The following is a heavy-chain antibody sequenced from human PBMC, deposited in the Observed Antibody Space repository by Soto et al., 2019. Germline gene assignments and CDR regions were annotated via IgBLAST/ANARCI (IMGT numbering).Heavy chain of an antibody. Sequence: QVQLQESGPGLVKPSETLSLTCTVSGGSISSYYWSWIRQPPGKGLEWIGYIYYSGSTNYNPSLKSRVTISVDTSKNQFSLTLSSVTAADTAVYYCARHWYYYDSSGYGAFDIWGQGTMVTVSS. V-gene: IGHV4-59*08. D-gene: IGHD3-22*01. J-gene: IGHJ3*02. CDR3: ARHWYYYDSSGYGAFDI. CDR1: GGSISSYY. CDR2: IYYSGST.